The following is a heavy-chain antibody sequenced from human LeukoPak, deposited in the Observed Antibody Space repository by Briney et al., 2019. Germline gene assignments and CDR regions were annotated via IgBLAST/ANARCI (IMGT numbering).Heavy chain of an antibody. CDR3: AKDLWVVAAKVLDY. V-gene: IGHV3-30*02. CDR2: IRYDGSNK. D-gene: IGHD2-15*01. CDR1: GFTFSSYG. J-gene: IGHJ4*02. Sequence: GGSLRLSCAASGFTFSSYGMYWVRQAPGKGLEWVAFIRYDGSNKYYADSVKGRFTISRDNSKNTLYLQMNSLRAEDTAVYYCAKDLWVVAAKVLDYWGQGTLVTVSS.